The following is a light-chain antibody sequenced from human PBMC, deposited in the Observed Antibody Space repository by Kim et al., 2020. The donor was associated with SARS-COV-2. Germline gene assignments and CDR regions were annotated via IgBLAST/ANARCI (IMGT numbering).Light chain of an antibody. CDR2: GAS. V-gene: IGKV1-39*01. Sequence: DIQMTQSPSSLSASVGDRVTITCRASLYISNYLNWYRQRPGKAPELLIYGASSLLSGVPSRFSGSGSGTDFTLTIASLQPEDFAIYYCQQSYTLPWTFGQGTTVDIK. CDR1: LYISNY. CDR3: QQSYTLPWT. J-gene: IGKJ1*01.